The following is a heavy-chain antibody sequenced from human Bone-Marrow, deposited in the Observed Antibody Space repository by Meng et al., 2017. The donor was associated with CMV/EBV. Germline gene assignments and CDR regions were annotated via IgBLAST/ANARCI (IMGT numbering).Heavy chain of an antibody. V-gene: IGHV3-23*03. CDR2: IYTGNGGR. CDR3: AKGSKWVEFDY. CDR1: GFTFRDFA. D-gene: IGHD1-26*01. J-gene: IGHJ4*02. Sequence: GGPLRLSCAASGFTFRDFAMTWVRQAPGKGLEWVSVIYTGNGGRFYADSVKGRFTVSRDDYKNTVYLQMNSLRTDDTARYYCAKGSKWVEFDYWGQGALVTVSS.